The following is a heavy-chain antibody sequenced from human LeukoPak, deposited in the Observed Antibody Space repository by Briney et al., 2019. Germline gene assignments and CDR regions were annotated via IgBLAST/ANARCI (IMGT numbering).Heavy chain of an antibody. V-gene: IGHV3-7*01. CDR3: AREWGAYYHFFDY. Sequence: GGSLTLSCDVYGCCMSVYWMSWVRQPPGKGLEWVGKIKQGGSERNDVDSQKGRFTISRVNAKKALYLQMNNRRAEDRAVYYCAREWGAYYHFFDYWGQGTLVTVSS. CDR1: GCCMSVYW. J-gene: IGHJ4*02. D-gene: IGHD3-22*01. CDR2: IKQGGSER.